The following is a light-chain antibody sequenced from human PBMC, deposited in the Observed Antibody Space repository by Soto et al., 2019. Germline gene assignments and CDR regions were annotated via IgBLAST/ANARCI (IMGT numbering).Light chain of an antibody. V-gene: IGKV1-5*01. CDR3: RRYNNYPWT. J-gene: IGKJ1*01. Sequence: DIPMTQSPYTLSASLGDIITITCRASQNINRRLAWYQQKPGKAPNLLIYDASSLESGVPARFSGGGSGTEFTLTSISLQPVDFSTFFCRRYNNYPWTFGQGTQVEI. CDR1: QNINRR. CDR2: DAS.